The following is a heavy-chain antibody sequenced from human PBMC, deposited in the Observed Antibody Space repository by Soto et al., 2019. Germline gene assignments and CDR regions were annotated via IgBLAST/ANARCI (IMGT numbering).Heavy chain of an antibody. CDR3: VRDCSGGGCYSDYGMDV. CDR1: GDSVSSYY. Sequence: LSLTCTVSGDSVSSYYWSWIRQPAGRGLEWIGRIYISGSTDYNPSLKGRVSMSVDRSKNQFSLKLTSVTAADTAVYYCVRDCSGGGCYSDYGMDVWGQGTTVTVSS. CDR2: IYISGST. D-gene: IGHD2-15*01. J-gene: IGHJ6*02. V-gene: IGHV4-4*07.